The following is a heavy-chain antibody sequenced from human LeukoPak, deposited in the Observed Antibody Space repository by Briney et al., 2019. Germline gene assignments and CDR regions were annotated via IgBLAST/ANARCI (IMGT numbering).Heavy chain of an antibody. CDR2: INPNSGGT. D-gene: IGHD3-9*01. Sequence: ASVKVSCKASGYTFTGYYMHWVRQAPGQGLEWMGWINPNSGGTNYAQKFQGRVTMIRDTSISTAYMELSRLRSDDTAVYYCARGRYFDWLLYDYWGQGTLVTVSS. J-gene: IGHJ4*02. V-gene: IGHV1-2*02. CDR1: GYTFTGYY. CDR3: ARGRYFDWLLYDY.